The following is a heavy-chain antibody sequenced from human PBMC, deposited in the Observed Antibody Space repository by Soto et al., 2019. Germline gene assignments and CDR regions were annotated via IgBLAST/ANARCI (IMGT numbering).Heavy chain of an antibody. D-gene: IGHD5-12*01. V-gene: IGHV4-59*08. Sequence: PSETLSLTCTVSSGSISSYYWSWIRQPPGKGLEWIGYIYYSGSTNYNPSLKSRVTISVDTSKNEFSLMMRSVTAADTAVFYCARHGITKWLNWFDPWGQGAQVTVSS. CDR2: IYYSGST. CDR3: ARHGITKWLNWFDP. CDR1: SGSISSYY. J-gene: IGHJ5*02.